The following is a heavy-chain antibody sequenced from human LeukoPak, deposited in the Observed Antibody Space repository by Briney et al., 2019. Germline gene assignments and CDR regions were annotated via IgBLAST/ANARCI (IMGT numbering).Heavy chain of an antibody. V-gene: IGHV3-23*01. CDR1: GFTFSSYA. D-gene: IGHD3-10*01. CDR3: ARASLWSIYYYYGMDV. CDR2: ISGSGGST. Sequence: TGGSLRLSCAASGFTFSSYAMSWVRQAPGKGLEWVSAISGSGGSTYYADSVKGRFTISRDNSKNTLYLQMNSLRAEDTAVYYCARASLWSIYYYYGMDVWGQGTTVTVSS. J-gene: IGHJ6*02.